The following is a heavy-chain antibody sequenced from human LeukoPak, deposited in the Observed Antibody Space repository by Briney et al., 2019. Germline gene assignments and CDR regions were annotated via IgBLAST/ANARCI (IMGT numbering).Heavy chain of an antibody. CDR3: ARVDGSSLSRARFDY. Sequence: GGSLRLSCAASGFTFSSYWMSWVRQAPGRGLEWVANMNQDGSQKYYVDSVKDRFTISRDSSKSTVYLQMNSLRAEDTAIYYCARVDGSSLSRARFDYWGPGTLVTVSS. J-gene: IGHJ4*02. CDR1: GFTFSSYW. D-gene: IGHD6-6*01. CDR2: MNQDGSQK. V-gene: IGHV3-7*03.